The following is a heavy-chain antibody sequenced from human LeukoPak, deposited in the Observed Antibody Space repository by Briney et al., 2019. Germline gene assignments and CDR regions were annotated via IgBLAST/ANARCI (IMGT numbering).Heavy chain of an antibody. J-gene: IGHJ4*02. Sequence: ASVKVSCKASGGTFSTYAISWVRQAPGQGLEWMGWISAYNGNTNYAQKLQGRVTMTTDTSTSTAYMELRSLRSDDTAVYYCATEAAPRVYWGQGTLVTVSS. V-gene: IGHV1-18*01. CDR1: GGTFSTYA. CDR3: ATEAAPRVY. D-gene: IGHD2-15*01. CDR2: ISAYNGNT.